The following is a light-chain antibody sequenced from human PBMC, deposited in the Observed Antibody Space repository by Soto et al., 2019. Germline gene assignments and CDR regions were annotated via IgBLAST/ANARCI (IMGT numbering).Light chain of an antibody. CDR2: KVS. J-gene: IGKJ2*03. Sequence: DVVMTQSPLSLPVTLGQPASISCRSSQSLVYSDGNTYLNWFQQRPGQSPRRRIDKVSNRDSGVPDRFSGSGSGHDFTLKISRVEAEDVGVYYCMQGTHWRTSEYSFGQGTKLEIK. V-gene: IGKV2-30*01. CDR3: MQGTHWRTSEYS. CDR1: QSLVYSDGNTY.